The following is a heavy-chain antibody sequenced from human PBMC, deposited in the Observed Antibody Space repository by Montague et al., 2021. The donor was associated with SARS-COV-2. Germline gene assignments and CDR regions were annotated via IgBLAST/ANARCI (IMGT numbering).Heavy chain of an antibody. D-gene: IGHD1/OR15-1a*01. Sequence: SETLSLTCSVSGGSISGYYWSWIRQPPGKGLEWIGYINHSGNTKYNPSPKSRVSISVDTSKNQFSLRLSSVTAADTAVYDCAREYRIKQWQTNWYFGPGGR. CDR3: AREYRIKQWQTNWYFGP. V-gene: IGHV4-59*01. J-gene: IGHJ2*01. CDR2: INHSGNT. CDR1: GGSISGYY.